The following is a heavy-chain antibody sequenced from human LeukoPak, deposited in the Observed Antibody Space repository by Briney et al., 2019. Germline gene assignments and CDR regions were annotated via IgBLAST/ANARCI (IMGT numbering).Heavy chain of an antibody. CDR1: GVSISSSNW. V-gene: IGHV4-4*02. Sequence: PSETPSLTCAVSGVSISSSNWWTWVRQPPGKGLEWIGEMYHSGSTNYNPSLKSRVTISVDKSKNQFSLKVNSVTAADTAVYYCASLKILSGSAAFDYWGQGTLVTVSS. CDR2: MYHSGST. J-gene: IGHJ4*02. CDR3: ASLKILSGSAAFDY. D-gene: IGHD3-3*01.